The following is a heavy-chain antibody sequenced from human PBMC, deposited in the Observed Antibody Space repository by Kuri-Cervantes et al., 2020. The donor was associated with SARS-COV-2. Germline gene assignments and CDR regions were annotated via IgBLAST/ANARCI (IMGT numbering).Heavy chain of an antibody. CDR2: FDPEQREI. CDR1: GNTLTELP. Sequence: ASVKVSCKVSGNTLTELPLHWVRQAPGKGLEWMGGFDPEQREIIYAQKFQGRVTMTEDTSTDTAYMELSRLRSDDTAVYYCARGYCGDDCYYPDFDYWGQGTLVTVSS. D-gene: IGHD2-21*01. CDR3: ARGYCGDDCYYPDFDY. J-gene: IGHJ4*02. V-gene: IGHV1-24*01.